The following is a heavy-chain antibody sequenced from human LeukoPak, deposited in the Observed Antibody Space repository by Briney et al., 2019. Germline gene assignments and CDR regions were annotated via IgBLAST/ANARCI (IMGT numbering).Heavy chain of an antibody. Sequence: GGSLRLSCAASGFTFSSYGMHWVRQAPGKGLEWVAFIRYDGSNKYYADSVKGRFTISRDNSKNTLYLQMNSLRAEDTAVYYCAKDRPPQYYYYYYMDVWGKGTTVTISS. CDR3: AKDRPPQYYYYYYMDV. D-gene: IGHD1-14*01. J-gene: IGHJ6*03. V-gene: IGHV3-30*02. CDR1: GFTFSSYG. CDR2: IRYDGSNK.